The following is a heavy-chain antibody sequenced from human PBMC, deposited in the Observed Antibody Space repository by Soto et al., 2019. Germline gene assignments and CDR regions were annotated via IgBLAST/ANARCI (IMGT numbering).Heavy chain of an antibody. V-gene: IGHV4-31*03. CDR2: IYYTGTT. CDR1: GGSISSGGYY. Sequence: QVQLQESGPGLVKPSQTLSLTCTVSGGSISSGGYYWSWIRQHPGKGLEWIGYIYYTGTTYYNPSLKSRVTISVDTSENHFSLKLSSVTAADTAVYYCARDPQPGVGAFDIWGQGTMVTVSS. D-gene: IGHD2-2*01. CDR3: ARDPQPGVGAFDI. J-gene: IGHJ3*02.